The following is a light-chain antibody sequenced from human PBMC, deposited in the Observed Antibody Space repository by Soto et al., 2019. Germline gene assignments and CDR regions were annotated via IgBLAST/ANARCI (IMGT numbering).Light chain of an antibody. CDR1: QSVRSN. V-gene: IGKV3-15*01. CDR3: QQRSNWPPGVT. Sequence: EIIITQSPATLSVSPGERATLSCRASQSVRSNLAWYQQKPGQAPRLLIYDASTRATGIPARFSGSGSGTEFTLTISSLQSEDFAVYFCQQRSNWPPGVTFGQGTRLEIK. CDR2: DAS. J-gene: IGKJ5*01.